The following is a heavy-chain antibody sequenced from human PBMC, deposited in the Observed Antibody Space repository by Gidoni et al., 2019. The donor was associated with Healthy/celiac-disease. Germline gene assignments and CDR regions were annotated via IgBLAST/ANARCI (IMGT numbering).Heavy chain of an antibody. D-gene: IGHD6-19*01. CDR3: ASDSSGWYIVY. Sequence: QVQLVESGGGVVQPGRSLRLSCAPPGFTFSSYGMHWVRQAPGKGLEWVAVISYDGSNKYYADSVKGRFTISRDNSKNTLYLQMNSLRAEDTAVYYCASDSSGWYIVYWGQGTLVTVSS. CDR2: ISYDGSNK. CDR1: GFTFSSYG. V-gene: IGHV3-30*03. J-gene: IGHJ4*02.